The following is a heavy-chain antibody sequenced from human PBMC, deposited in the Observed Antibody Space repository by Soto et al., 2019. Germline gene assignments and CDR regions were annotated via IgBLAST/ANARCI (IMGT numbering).Heavy chain of an antibody. CDR1: GFTFSSYG. D-gene: IGHD2-8*01. V-gene: IGHV3-30*18. Sequence: PGGSLRLSCAASGFTFSSYGRHWVRQAPGKGLEWVAVISYDGSNKYYADSVKGRFTISRDNSKNTLYLQMNSLRAEDTAVYYCAKDLMRGAPNWFDPWGQGTLVTVSS. CDR3: AKDLMRGAPNWFDP. CDR2: ISYDGSNK. J-gene: IGHJ5*02.